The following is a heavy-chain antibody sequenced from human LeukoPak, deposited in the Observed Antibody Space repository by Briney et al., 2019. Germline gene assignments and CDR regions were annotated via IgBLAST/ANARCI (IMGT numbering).Heavy chain of an antibody. J-gene: IGHJ4*02. CDR3: AGSVATIDY. D-gene: IGHD5-12*01. CDR1: GYTFTRYG. Sequence: ASVKVSCKASGYTFTRYGISWVRQAPGQGLEWMGWISAYNGETNYAQKLQGGVTMTTDTSTSTAYMELRSLRSDDTAVYYCAGSVATIDYWGQGTLVTVSS. V-gene: IGHV1-18*01. CDR2: ISAYNGET.